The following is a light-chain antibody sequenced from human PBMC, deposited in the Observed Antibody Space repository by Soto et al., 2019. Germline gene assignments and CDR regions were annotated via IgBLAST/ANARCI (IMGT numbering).Light chain of an antibody. V-gene: IGKV3-15*01. J-gene: IGKJ4*01. CDR3: QQVKSYPRT. Sequence: MTQSPATLSVAPGGRATLSCRASQSVGVNLAWYQQKHGQAPRLLLYAASTRATAIPARFSGSGSGAEFTLTIDSLQSEDFATYYCQQVKSYPRTFGGGTKVEIK. CDR2: AAS. CDR1: QSVGVN.